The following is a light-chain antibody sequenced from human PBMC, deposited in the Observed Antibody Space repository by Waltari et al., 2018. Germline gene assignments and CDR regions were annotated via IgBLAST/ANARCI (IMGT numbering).Light chain of an antibody. CDR3: YSTDGGGTNNGV. CDR2: EDT. J-gene: IGLJ3*02. CDR1: ALPRKY. V-gene: IGLV3-10*01. Sequence: SYELTQPPSVSVSPGQTARITCSGSALPRKYAFWYQQKSGQAPVLVIYEDTKRPSGIPERFSGSTSGTTNTLTIIGAQVEDDADYYCYSTDGGGTNNGVFGGGTKLTVL.